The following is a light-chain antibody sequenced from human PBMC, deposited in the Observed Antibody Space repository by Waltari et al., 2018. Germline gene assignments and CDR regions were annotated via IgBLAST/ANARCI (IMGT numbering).Light chain of an antibody. CDR3: SSYTSSSTWV. J-gene: IGLJ3*02. CDR2: DVS. CDR1: SSDVGGLNH. Sequence: QSALPQPASVSGSPGQSITISCPGTSSDVGGLNHVSWYQQHPGKAPKLMIYDVSKRPSGVSNRFSGSKSGNTASLTISGLQAEDEADYYCSSYTSSSTWVFGGGTKLTVL. V-gene: IGLV2-14*01.